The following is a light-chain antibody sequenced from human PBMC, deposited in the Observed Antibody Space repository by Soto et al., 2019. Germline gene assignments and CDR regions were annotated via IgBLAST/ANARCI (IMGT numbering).Light chain of an antibody. V-gene: IGKV1-5*03. Sequence: IQMTQSPSTLSASVGDRVTFTCRASQTISTWLAWYQQKPGEAPKLLIYKASTLEVGVQTRFSVSGSGTEFTLTLNTLQPADFATYYCQQYNSYPWTFGQGTKV. CDR3: QQYNSYPWT. J-gene: IGKJ1*01. CDR1: QTISTW. CDR2: KAS.